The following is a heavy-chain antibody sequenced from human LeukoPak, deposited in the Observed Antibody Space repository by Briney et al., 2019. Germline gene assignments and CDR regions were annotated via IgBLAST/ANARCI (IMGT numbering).Heavy chain of an antibody. CDR1: GGSISSSSYF. J-gene: IGHJ6*02. CDR3: ARHGGGSWYYGGSYYYYGMDV. V-gene: IGHV4-39*01. CDR2: IYYSGST. D-gene: IGHD6-13*01. Sequence: SETLSLTCTVSGGSISSSSYFWSWIRQPPGKGLEWIATIYYSGSTYYNPSLKSRVTISVDTSKNQFSLKLSSVTAADTAVYYCARHGGGSWYYGGSYYYYGMDVWGQGTTVTVSS.